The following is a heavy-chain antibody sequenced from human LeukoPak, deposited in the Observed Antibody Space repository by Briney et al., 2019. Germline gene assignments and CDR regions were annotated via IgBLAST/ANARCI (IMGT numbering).Heavy chain of an antibody. J-gene: IGHJ3*02. CDR2: INPGGDNT. V-gene: IGHV1-46*01. Sequence: ASVKGSCKASGYTFTNYYIHWVRQAPGQGLECMGLINPGGDNTDYAQNFQGRVTMTRDTSTSTVYMGLSSLRSEDTAVYYCARIRDGYNDAYDIWGQGTMVTVSS. CDR1: GYTFTNYY. CDR3: ARIRDGYNDAYDI. D-gene: IGHD5-24*01.